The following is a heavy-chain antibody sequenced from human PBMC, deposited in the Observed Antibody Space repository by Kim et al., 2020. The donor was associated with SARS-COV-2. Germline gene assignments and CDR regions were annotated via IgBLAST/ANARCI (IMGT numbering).Heavy chain of an antibody. V-gene: IGHV1-46*01. CDR3: ARDGSERGYSYGFDY. CDR2: INPSGGST. Sequence: ASVKVSCKASGYTFTSYYMHWVRQAPGQGLEWMGIINPSGGSTSYAQKFQGRVTMTRDTSTSTVYMELSSLRSEDTAVYYCARDGSERGYSYGFDYWGQGTLVTVSS. D-gene: IGHD5-18*01. CDR1: GYTFTSYY. J-gene: IGHJ4*02.